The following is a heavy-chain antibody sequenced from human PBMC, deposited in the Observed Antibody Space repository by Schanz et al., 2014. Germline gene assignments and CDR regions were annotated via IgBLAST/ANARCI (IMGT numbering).Heavy chain of an antibody. Sequence: EVQLVQSGGGLVKPGGSLRLSCAASGFTFSSHCMHWVRQDPGKGLVWVARINNVESNTDYADSVTGRFTISRDNAKITLYLQMNNLRAEDTALYYCARDAPYPFELWGRGTLVTVSS. CDR2: INNVESNT. J-gene: IGHJ2*01. CDR1: GFTFSSHC. CDR3: ARDAPYPFEL. V-gene: IGHV3-74*01.